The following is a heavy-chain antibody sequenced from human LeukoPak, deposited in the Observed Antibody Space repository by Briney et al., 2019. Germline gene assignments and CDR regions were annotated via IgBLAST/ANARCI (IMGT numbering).Heavy chain of an antibody. CDR3: ARGHGYCTNGVCYGLDWFDP. J-gene: IGHJ5*02. CDR1: GGSISSYY. V-gene: IGHV4-59*01. Sequence: SETLSLTCTVSGGSISSYYWSWIRQPPGRGLEWIGYIYYSGSPNYNPSLKSRVTISVDTSKNQFSLKLSSVTAADTAVYYCARGHGYCTNGVCYGLDWFDPWGQGTLVTVSS. CDR2: IYYSGSP. D-gene: IGHD2-8*01.